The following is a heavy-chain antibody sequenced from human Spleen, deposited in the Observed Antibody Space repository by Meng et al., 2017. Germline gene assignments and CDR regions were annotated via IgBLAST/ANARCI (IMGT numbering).Heavy chain of an antibody. Sequence: LSLTCSASGFTVSSNYMSWVRQAPGKGLEWVSVIYSDGSTYDADSVKGRFTISRDNSKHTLYLQMNSLRAEDTAVYYCARDGRASGWYGGGYYYYGMDVWGQGTTVTVFS. J-gene: IGHJ6*02. CDR3: ARDGRASGWYGGGYYYYGMDV. CDR1: GFTVSSNY. CDR2: IYSDGST. D-gene: IGHD6-19*01. V-gene: IGHV3-53*01.